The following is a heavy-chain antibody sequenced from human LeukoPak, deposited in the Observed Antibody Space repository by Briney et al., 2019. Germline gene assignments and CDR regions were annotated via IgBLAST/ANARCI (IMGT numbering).Heavy chain of an antibody. Sequence: SETLSLTCTVSGDSISSYYWSWIRQPPGKGLEWIGSIYYSGSTYYNPSLKSRVTISVDTSKNQFSLKLSSVTAADTAVYYCARHYHSVRVLDYWGQGTLVTVSS. J-gene: IGHJ4*02. CDR2: IYYSGST. D-gene: IGHD3-16*02. CDR3: ARHYHSVRVLDY. CDR1: GDSISSYY. V-gene: IGHV4-39*01.